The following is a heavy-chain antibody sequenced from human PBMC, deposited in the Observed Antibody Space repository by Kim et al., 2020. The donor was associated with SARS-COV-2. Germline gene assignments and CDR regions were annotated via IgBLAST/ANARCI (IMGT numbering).Heavy chain of an antibody. Sequence: ASVKVSCKTSGYTFSTYYLHWVRQAPGQGLQWMAIIDPSGCNSTYSQNFQGRVTVTRDTSTSTVYLEVSSLRTEDTAVYYCARAGDDDLSQYFDSWGQGTQVTVSS. D-gene: IGHD2-21*02. CDR1: GYTFSTYY. V-gene: IGHV1-46*01. CDR3: ARAGDDDLSQYFDS. J-gene: IGHJ4*02. CDR2: IDPSGCNS.